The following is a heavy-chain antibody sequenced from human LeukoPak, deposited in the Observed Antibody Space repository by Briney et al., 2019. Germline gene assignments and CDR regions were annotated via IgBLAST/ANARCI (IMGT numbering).Heavy chain of an antibody. Sequence: GGSLRLSCAASGFTFSSYAMSWVRQAPGKGLEWVSAISGSGGSTYYADSVKGRFIISRDNSKNTVFLQMSSLRGEDTALYYCTKSGPSYYEHWGQGILVTVSS. V-gene: IGHV3-23*01. CDR3: TKSGPSYYEH. CDR1: GFTFSSYA. J-gene: IGHJ4*02. CDR2: ISGSGGST. D-gene: IGHD1-26*01.